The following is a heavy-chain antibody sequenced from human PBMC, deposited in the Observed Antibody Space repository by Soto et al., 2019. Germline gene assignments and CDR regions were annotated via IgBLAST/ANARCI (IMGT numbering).Heavy chain of an antibody. D-gene: IGHD1-1*01. CDR2: IHPNSGDT. Sequence: QVQLVQSGAEVKEPGASVKVSCRTSGYTFTDHYIHWVRQAPGQGPEYMGWIHPNSGDTKYTQRFQGRVTMTRDPSISTAYMELRRLTSDDTAVYYCARDRSRQSWKWFDPWGQGTLVTVSS. J-gene: IGHJ5*02. CDR3: ARDRSRQSWKWFDP. CDR1: GYTFTDHY. V-gene: IGHV1-2*02.